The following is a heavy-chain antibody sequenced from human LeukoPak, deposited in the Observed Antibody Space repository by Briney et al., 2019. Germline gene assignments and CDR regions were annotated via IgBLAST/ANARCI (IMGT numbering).Heavy chain of an antibody. D-gene: IGHD6-13*01. CDR2: IYHSGST. CDR1: GGSISSGGYY. CDR3: AGAYSSSSYYFDY. V-gene: IGHV4-30-2*01. J-gene: IGHJ4*02. Sequence: SETLSLTCTVSGGSISSGGYYWSWIRQPPGKGLEWIGYIYHSGSTYYNPSLKSRVTISVDTSKNQFSLKLSSVTAADTAVYYCAGAYSSSSYYFDYWGQGTLVTVSS.